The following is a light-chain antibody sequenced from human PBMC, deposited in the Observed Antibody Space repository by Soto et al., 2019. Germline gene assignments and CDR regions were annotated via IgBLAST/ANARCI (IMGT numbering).Light chain of an antibody. CDR3: QQYNNWPPWT. Sequence: EIVMTQSPAILSVSPGERATLSCKASQRINSDLAWYQQKPGQAPRLLIYATSTRATGIPDRFSDDGSGTEFTLTISSLQSEDFAIYYCQQYNNWPPWTFGQGTKVDIK. V-gene: IGKV3-15*01. CDR1: QRINSD. J-gene: IGKJ1*01. CDR2: ATS.